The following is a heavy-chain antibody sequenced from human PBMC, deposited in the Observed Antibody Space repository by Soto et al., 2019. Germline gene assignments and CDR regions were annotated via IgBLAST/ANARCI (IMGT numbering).Heavy chain of an antibody. Sequence: QVQLVESGGGVVQPGRSLRLSCAASGFTFSSYGMHWVRQAPGKGLEWVAVIWFDGSKEYYADSVKGRFTISRNKNTLYLQMNNLRAEDTAVYYCARDGVVGSYYITAFDYWGQGTRVTVSS. J-gene: IGHJ4*02. V-gene: IGHV3-33*01. CDR1: GFTFSSYG. D-gene: IGHD2-2*02. CDR2: IWFDGSKE. CDR3: ARDGVVGSYYITAFDY.